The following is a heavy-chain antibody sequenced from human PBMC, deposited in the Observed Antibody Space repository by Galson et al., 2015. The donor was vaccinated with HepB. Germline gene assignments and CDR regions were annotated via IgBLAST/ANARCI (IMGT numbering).Heavy chain of an antibody. CDR3: TTDPRYCSSSSCQ. V-gene: IGHV1-24*01. J-gene: IGHJ4*02. CDR2: FDPEDAKD. CDR1: GDTLSEIS. Sequence: SVKVSCKVSGDTLSEISIHWVRQAPGKGLEWMGGFDPEDAKDIYAQNFEGRVTMTEDTSADTAYMELSSLRSEDTATYYCTTDPRYCSSSSCQWGQGTLVTVAS. D-gene: IGHD2-2*01.